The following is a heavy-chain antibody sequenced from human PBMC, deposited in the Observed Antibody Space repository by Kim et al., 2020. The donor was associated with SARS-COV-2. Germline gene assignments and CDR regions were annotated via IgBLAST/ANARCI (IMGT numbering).Heavy chain of an antibody. V-gene: IGHV3-7*01. J-gene: IGHJ4*01. D-gene: IGHD1-26*01. CDR2: IKQDGSEK. CDR3: ASHCASTSQRESFGY. CDR1: GFTLSRYW. Sequence: GGSLRLSCAASGFTLSRYWMSWVRQAPGKGLEWVANIKQDGSEKDYVDSVKGRFTISRDNAGNSLFLQMNSLRAEDTAVYYCASHCASTSQRESFGYWG.